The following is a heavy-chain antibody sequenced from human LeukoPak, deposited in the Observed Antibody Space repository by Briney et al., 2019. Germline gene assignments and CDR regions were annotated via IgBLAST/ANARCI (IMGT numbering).Heavy chain of an antibody. J-gene: IGHJ4*02. V-gene: IGHV3-48*03. D-gene: IGHD1-26*01. CDR2: ISNSRSTI. CDR3: AREATNLDY. Sequence: GGSLRLSCAASGFTFSFYEMNWVRQAPGKGLEWVSYISNSRSTIYYADSVKGRFTISRDNTKNSLHLQMNSLRPEDTAVYYCAREATNLDYWGQGTLVTVSS. CDR1: GFTFSFYE.